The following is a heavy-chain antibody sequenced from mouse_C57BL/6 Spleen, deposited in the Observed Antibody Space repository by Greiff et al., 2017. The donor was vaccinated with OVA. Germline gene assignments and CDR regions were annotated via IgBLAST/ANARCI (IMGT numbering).Heavy chain of an antibody. J-gene: IGHJ3*01. CDR3: ARYDGYYEGFAD. CDR2: ISYDGST. D-gene: IGHD2-3*01. V-gene: IGHV3-6*01. CDR1: GYSITSGYY. Sequence: EVKLMESGPGLVKPSQSLSLTCSVTGYSITSGYYWNWIRPFPGNQLEWLGFISYDGSTNSHPSLKNRISITRYTSKNQFVLKLNSVNTEDTATYYSARYDGYYEGFADWGQGTLVTVSA.